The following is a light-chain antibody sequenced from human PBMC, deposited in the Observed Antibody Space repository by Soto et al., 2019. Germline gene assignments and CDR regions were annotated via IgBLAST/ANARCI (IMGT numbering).Light chain of an antibody. Sequence: QSVLTQPASVSVSPGQSITISCTGSSSDVGGHNYVSWYQQHPGKAPKLMIYEVTKRPSGVSNRFSGSKSGNTASLTISGLQAEDEADYYCSSYTFTSTLYVFGTGTKVTVL. CDR2: EVT. V-gene: IGLV2-14*01. J-gene: IGLJ1*01. CDR3: SSYTFTSTLYV. CDR1: SSDVGGHNY.